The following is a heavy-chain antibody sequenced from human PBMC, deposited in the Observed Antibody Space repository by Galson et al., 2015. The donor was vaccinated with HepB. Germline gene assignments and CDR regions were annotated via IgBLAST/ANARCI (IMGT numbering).Heavy chain of an antibody. J-gene: IGHJ6*02. CDR3: AKAISSCWSFDSHYGMDV. CDR2: ISREGGRT. V-gene: IGHV3-43*01. CDR1: GFTFDDYT. Sequence: SLRLSCAASGFTFDDYTMHWVRRAPGKGLEWVARISREGGRTDYADSVKGRFTISRDNSKNSLYLQMNRLRTEDTALYYCAKAISSCWSFDSHYGMDVWGQGTTVTVSS. D-gene: IGHD6-19*01.